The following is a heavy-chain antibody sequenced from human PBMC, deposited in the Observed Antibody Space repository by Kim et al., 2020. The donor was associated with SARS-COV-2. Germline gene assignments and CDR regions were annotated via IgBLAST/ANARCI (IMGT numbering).Heavy chain of an antibody. V-gene: IGHV4-34*01. CDR1: GGSFSGYY. Sequence: SETLSLTCAVYGGSFSGYYWSWIRQPPGKGLEWIGEINHSGSTNYNPSLKSRVTISVDTSKNQFSLKLSSVTAADTAAYYCARGSTRRGGYWCHGTL. J-gene: IGHJ4*03. CDR3: ARGSTRRGGY. CDR2: INHSGST. D-gene: IGHD3-10*01.